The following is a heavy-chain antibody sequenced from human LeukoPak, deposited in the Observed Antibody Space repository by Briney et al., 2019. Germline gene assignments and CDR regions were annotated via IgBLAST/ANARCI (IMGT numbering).Heavy chain of an antibody. CDR2: INHSGST. J-gene: IGHJ4*02. D-gene: IGHD2-21*01. V-gene: IGHV4-39*07. Sequence: SETLSLTCTVSGGSISSGGYYWSWTRQPPGKGLEWIGEINHSGSTNYNPSLKSRVTISVDTSKNQFSVKLNSVTAAYTAVFYCARGISATGNFDYWGQGTLVSVSS. CDR1: GGSISSGGYY. CDR3: ARGISATGNFDY.